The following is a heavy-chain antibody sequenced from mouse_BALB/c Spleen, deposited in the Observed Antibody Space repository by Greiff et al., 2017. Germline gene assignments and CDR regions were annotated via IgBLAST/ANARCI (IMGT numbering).Heavy chain of an antibody. J-gene: IGHJ4*01. Sequence: DVQLVESGGGLVQPGGSLRLSCATSGFTFTDYYMSWVRQPPGKALEWLGFIRNKANGYTTEYSASVKGRFTISRDNSQSILYLQMNTLRAEDSATYYCARSYGYGLDYWGQGTSVTVSS. CDR3: ARSYGYGLDY. CDR2: IRNKANGYTT. CDR1: GFTFTDYY. D-gene: IGHD2-2*01. V-gene: IGHV7-3*02.